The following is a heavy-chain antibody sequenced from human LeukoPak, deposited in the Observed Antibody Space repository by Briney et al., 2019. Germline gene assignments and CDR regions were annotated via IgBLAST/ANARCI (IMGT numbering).Heavy chain of an antibody. CDR2: ISPTCGGT. CDR3: ASADRLHGGTYLIGP. CDR1: GSSFTYNY. J-gene: IGHJ5*02. Sequence: ASVTVSLNSSGSSFTYNYLHRVWHPPRQGHGWGWLISPTCGGTTAGENFQGRVTMTRDTSIITVYMEVSWLTSDDTAIYYCASADRLHGGTYLIGPWGQGTLVTVSS. V-gene: IGHV1-2*02. D-gene: IGHD2-21*01.